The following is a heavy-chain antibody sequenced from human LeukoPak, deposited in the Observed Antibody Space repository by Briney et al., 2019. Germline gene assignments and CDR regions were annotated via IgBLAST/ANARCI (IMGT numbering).Heavy chain of an antibody. J-gene: IGHJ4*02. CDR2: INPNSGGT. CDR3: ARTSHYVDIAATIPYGIYSFDY. V-gene: IGHV1-2*02. CDR1: GYTFTGYY. D-gene: IGHD5-12*01. Sequence: ASVKVSCKASGYTFTGYYMHWVRQAPGQGLEWMGWINPNSGGTNYAQKFQGRVTMTRDTSISTAYMELSRLRSDDTAVYYCARTSHYVDIAATIPYGIYSFDYWGQGTLVTVSS.